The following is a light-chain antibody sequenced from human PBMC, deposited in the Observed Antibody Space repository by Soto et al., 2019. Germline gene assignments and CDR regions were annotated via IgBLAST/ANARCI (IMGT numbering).Light chain of an antibody. CDR2: GAS. CDR1: QSVSNNY. CDR3: QQYGHSPRT. V-gene: IGKV3-20*01. J-gene: IGKJ1*01. Sequence: EIVLTQSPGTLSLSPGERATLSCRASQSVSNNYLAWYQQKPGQAPRLLIYGASNRATGIPDRFSGSGSGTDFTLTISRLEPEDFALYYCQQYGHSPRTFGQGTKVEVK.